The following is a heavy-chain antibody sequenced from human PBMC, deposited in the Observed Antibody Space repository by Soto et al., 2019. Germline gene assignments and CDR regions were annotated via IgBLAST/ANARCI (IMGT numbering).Heavy chain of an antibody. CDR2: IHAGNGDT. CDR1: GYTFSSYA. CDR3: ARVPRYTSDIVEVPAVMFDDWFVP. J-gene: IGHJ5*02. V-gene: IGHV1-3*01. Sequence: QVQLVQSGAEVKKPGASVKVSCKASGYTFSSYAVQWVRQAPGQRLEWIGWIHAGNGDTKYSQKFHGRVTLTRDTSANTAYMDLSSLRSEDTAVYYCARVPRYTSDIVEVPAVMFDDWFVPWGQGTLVTVSS. D-gene: IGHD2-2*01.